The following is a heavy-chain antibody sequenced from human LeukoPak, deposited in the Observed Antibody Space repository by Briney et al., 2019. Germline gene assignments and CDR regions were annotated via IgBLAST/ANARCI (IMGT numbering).Heavy chain of an antibody. J-gene: IGHJ4*02. CDR2: IKQDGSEK. V-gene: IGHV3-7*03. D-gene: IGHD6-19*01. CDR1: GFTFSSYW. CDR3: VKVVEQWLVQDYFDY. Sequence: GGSLRLSCAASGFTFSSYWMSWVRQAPGKGLEWVANIKQDGSEKYYVDSVKGRFTISRDNSKNTLYLQMNSLRAEDTAVYYCVKVVEQWLVQDYFDYWGQGTLVTVSS.